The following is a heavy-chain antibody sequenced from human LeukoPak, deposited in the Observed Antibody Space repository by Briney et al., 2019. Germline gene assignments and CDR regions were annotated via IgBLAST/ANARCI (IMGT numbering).Heavy chain of an antibody. Sequence: SETLSLTCTVSGGSINNYYWSWVRRPPGAGLEWLAYIYYTGSTNYNPSLKTRLTISVDTSKNQFSLRLNSVTAADTAVYYCARFSQYYDSPTHYLDYWGQGILVTVSS. J-gene: IGHJ4*02. CDR2: IYYTGST. V-gene: IGHV4-59*08. D-gene: IGHD3-16*01. CDR3: ARFSQYYDSPTHYLDY. CDR1: GGSINNYY.